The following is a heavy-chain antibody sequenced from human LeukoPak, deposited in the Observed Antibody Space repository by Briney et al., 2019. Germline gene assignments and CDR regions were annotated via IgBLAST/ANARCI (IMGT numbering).Heavy chain of an antibody. D-gene: IGHD6-6*01. J-gene: IGHJ4*02. V-gene: IGHV3-23*01. Sequence: TGGSLRLSCAASGFTFSINTYAMTWVRQAPGKGLEWVSAISGSGVSTSYADSVKGRFTISRDNSKNTLYLRMNSLRADDTAVYYCAKSVPYRSSSVYFDYWGQGTLVTVSS. CDR2: ISGSGVST. CDR1: GFTFSINTYA. CDR3: AKSVPYRSSSVYFDY.